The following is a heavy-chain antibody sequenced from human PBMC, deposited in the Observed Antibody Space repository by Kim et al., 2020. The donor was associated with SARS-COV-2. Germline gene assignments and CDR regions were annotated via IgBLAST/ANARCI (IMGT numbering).Heavy chain of an antibody. CDR1: GFTFSSYA. J-gene: IGHJ1*01. Sequence: GGSLRLSCAASGFTFSSYAMHWVRQAPGKGLEWVAVISYDGSNKYYADSVKGRFTISRDNSKNTLYLQMNSLRAEDTAVYYCARGHRDAVSGGYPTAEY. V-gene: IGHV3-30*04. D-gene: IGHD2-15*01. CDR2: ISYDGSNK. CDR3: ARGHRDAVSGGYPTAEY.